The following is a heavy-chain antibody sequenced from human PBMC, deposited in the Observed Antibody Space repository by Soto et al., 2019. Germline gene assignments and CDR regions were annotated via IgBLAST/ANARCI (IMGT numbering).Heavy chain of an antibody. D-gene: IGHD1-26*01. V-gene: IGHV4-39*07. CDR2: IYYSGTT. J-gene: IGHJ4*02. CDR3: ARREIQGPIDY. CDR1: ADSIRSQRHY. Sequence: TLSLTCTVSADSIRSQRHYWGWIRQPPGKGLEWIGSIYYSGTTYYNPSLKSRVAISIDTSKNQFSLKLTSVTAVDTAVYYCARREIQGPIDYWGQGTLVTVSS.